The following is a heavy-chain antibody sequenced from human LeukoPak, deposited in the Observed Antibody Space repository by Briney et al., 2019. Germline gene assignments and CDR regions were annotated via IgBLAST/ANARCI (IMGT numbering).Heavy chain of an antibody. D-gene: IGHD5-12*01. V-gene: IGHV3-30*02. Sequence: GGSLRLSCAASGFTFSSYSMNWVRQAPGKGLEWVAFIRYDGSNKYYADSVKGRFTISRDNSKNTLYLQMNSLRAEDTAVYYCAKDREKWLRSKDYWGQGTLVTVSS. CDR2: IRYDGSNK. CDR3: AKDREKWLRSKDY. CDR1: GFTFSSYS. J-gene: IGHJ4*02.